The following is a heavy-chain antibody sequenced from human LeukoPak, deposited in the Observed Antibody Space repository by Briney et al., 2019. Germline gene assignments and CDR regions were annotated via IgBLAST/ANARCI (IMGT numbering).Heavy chain of an antibody. CDR3: ARVIERYDFWSGYYSHYGMDV. D-gene: IGHD3-3*01. J-gene: IGHJ6*02. CDR1: GFTFSSYA. V-gene: IGHV3-30-3*01. Sequence: AGGSLRLSCAASGFTFSSYAMHWVRQAPGKGLEWVAVISYDGSNKYYADSVKGRFTISRDNSKNTLYLQMNSLRAEDTAVYYCARVIERYDFWSGYYSHYGMDVWGQGTTVTVSS. CDR2: ISYDGSNK.